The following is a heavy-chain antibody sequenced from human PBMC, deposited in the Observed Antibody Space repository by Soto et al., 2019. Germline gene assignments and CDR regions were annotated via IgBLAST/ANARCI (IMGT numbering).Heavy chain of an antibody. V-gene: IGHV4-59*01. J-gene: IGHJ6*02. CDR2: IYYSGST. CDR3: ARDLAAAGHYYYGMDV. CDR1: GGSISSYY. D-gene: IGHD6-13*01. Sequence: QVQLQESGPGLVKPSETLSLTCTVSGGSISSYYWSWIRQPPGKGLEWIGYIYYSGSTNYNPSLKSRVTISVDTSKNQFSLKLSSVTAADTAVYYCARDLAAAGHYYYGMDVWGQGTTVTVSS.